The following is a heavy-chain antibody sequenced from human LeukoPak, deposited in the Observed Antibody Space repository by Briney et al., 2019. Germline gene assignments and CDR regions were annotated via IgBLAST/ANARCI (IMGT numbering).Heavy chain of an antibody. J-gene: IGHJ3*02. CDR2: IDHSGST. Sequence: SETLSLTCTVSGGSFSSYYWTWIRQPPGKGLEWIGYIDHSGSTNYNPSLKSRVTISSDTSKNQFSLKLSSVTAADTAVYYCARGQYSSGWYEVGAFDIWGQGTMVTVSS. CDR3: ARGQYSSGWYEVGAFDI. V-gene: IGHV4-59*01. D-gene: IGHD6-19*01. CDR1: GGSFSSYY.